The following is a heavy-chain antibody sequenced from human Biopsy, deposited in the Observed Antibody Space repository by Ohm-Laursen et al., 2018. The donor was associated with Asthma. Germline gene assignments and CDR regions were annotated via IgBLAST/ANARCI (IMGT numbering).Heavy chain of an antibody. V-gene: IGHV3-11*01. Sequence: SLRLSCTASGFSFSNDYMSWNRQAPGKGLERISYINGKSNSIEYAHSVKGRFTISSDNAKNSLYLQMNSLRAEDTAVYYCARDSYSSGLYDDFESWGQGTLVTVST. D-gene: IGHD6-19*01. CDR3: ARDSYSSGLYDDFES. CDR1: GFSFSNDY. CDR2: INGKSNSI. J-gene: IGHJ4*02.